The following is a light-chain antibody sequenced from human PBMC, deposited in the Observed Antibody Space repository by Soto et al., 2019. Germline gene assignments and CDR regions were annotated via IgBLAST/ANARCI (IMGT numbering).Light chain of an antibody. CDR1: SSNIGAGYD. CDR3: QSYDSSLSGSGV. J-gene: IGLJ1*01. Sequence: QSELTQPPSVTRAPVQRGTISSTESSSNIGAGYDVHWYQQLPGTAPKLLIYGNSNRPSGVPDRFSGSKSGTSASLAITGLQAEDEADYYCQSYDSSLSGSGVFGTGTKVTVL. CDR2: GNS. V-gene: IGLV1-40*01.